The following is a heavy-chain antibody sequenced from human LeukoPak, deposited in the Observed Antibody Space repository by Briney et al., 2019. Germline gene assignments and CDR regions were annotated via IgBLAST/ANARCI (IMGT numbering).Heavy chain of an antibody. J-gene: IGHJ4*02. Sequence: PGGPLRLSCAASVFTFSDHFMSWMRRSPGKGREWVAYISSGGSPMFYVDSVKGRSTISRDNAKNSLYLEIHSLRVEDTGVYYCVRDSHYYDTTDPKYRLDYWGQGTLVTVSS. V-gene: IGHV3-11*04. D-gene: IGHD3-22*01. CDR2: ISSGGSPM. CDR1: VFTFSDHF. CDR3: VRDSHYYDTTDPKYRLDY.